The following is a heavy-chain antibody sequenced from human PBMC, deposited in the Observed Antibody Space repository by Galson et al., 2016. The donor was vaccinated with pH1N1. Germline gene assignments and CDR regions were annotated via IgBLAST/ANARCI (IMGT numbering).Heavy chain of an antibody. CDR3: ARGPVYWYFDL. Sequence: SVKVSCKASGYTLTSYDINWVRQATGRGLEWMGWMNPNNGNADYAPKFQGRVTLTRNASINTAYMGLSSLTSEDTAVYYCARGPVYWYFDLWGRGTPVIVSS. CDR1: GYTLTSYD. CDR2: MNPNNGNA. V-gene: IGHV1-8*01. J-gene: IGHJ2*01.